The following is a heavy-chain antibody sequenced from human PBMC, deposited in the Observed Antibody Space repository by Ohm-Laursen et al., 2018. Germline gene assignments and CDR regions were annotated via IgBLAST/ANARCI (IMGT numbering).Heavy chain of an antibody. V-gene: IGHV3-21*01. J-gene: IGHJ4*02. CDR3: ARGLWPAATRNYFDY. Sequence: SLRLSCAASGVTLSRHSMNWVRQAPGKGLEWVSSIVVNSDVTYYGDSVKGRFTIARDDAQNSLHLQMDSLRAEDTAVYYCARGLWPAATRNYFDYWGQGTLVTVSS. CDR2: IVVNSDVT. D-gene: IGHD2-2*01. CDR1: GVTLSRHS.